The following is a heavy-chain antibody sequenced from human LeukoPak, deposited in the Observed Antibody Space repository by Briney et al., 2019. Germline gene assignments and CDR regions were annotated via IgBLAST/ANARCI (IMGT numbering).Heavy chain of an antibody. J-gene: IGHJ4*02. CDR2: IKQDGSEK. Sequence: GGSLRLSCAASGFTFSSYWMSWVRQAPGKGLEWVANIKQDGSEKYYVDSVKGRFTISRDNAKNSLYLQMNSLRAEDTAVYYCARDEFNLAVAAAKYYFDYWGQGTLVTVSS. V-gene: IGHV3-7*01. CDR1: GFTFSSYW. D-gene: IGHD6-19*01. CDR3: ARDEFNLAVAAAKYYFDY.